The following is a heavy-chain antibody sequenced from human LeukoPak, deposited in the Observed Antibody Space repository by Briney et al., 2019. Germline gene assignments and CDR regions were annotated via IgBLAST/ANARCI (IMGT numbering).Heavy chain of an antibody. D-gene: IGHD5-18*01. J-gene: IGHJ5*02. CDR1: GLTVSNHW. Sequence: GGSLRLSCVASGLTVSNHWMSWVRQAPGKGLEWVANIREERGQEYYVDSVKGRFTISKNSAKNSLYLQMNTLRVEDTAMYYCASLDTAKQPLANHWGQGTLDTVSS. CDR3: ASLDTAKQPLANH. V-gene: IGHV3-7*03. CDR2: IREERGQE.